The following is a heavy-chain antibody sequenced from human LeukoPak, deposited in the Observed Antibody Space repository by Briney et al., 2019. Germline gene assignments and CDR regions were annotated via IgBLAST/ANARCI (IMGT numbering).Heavy chain of an antibody. CDR2: ISWNSGSI. CDR3: AKGGFDDISTGYYNPPDY. CDR1: GFTFDDYA. V-gene: IGHV3-9*01. J-gene: IGHJ4*02. D-gene: IGHD3-9*01. Sequence: PGGSLRLSCAASGFTFDDYAMHWVRQAPGKGLEWVSGISWNSGSIGYADSVKGRFTISRDNAKNSLYLQMNSLRAEDTALYYCAKGGFDDISTGYYNPPDYWGQGTLVTVSS.